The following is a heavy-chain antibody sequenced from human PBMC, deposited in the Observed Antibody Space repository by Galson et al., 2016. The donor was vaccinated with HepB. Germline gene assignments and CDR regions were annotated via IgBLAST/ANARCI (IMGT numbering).Heavy chain of an antibody. CDR1: GFTFSRYG. J-gene: IGHJ4*02. D-gene: IGHD2-21*02. Sequence: SLRLSCAASGFTFSRYGMHWVRQAPGKGLEWVAVISYDGGDKQYADSVKGRFTVSRDNSKNTLFLQMNSLRVEDPAVDYCAKLDRGRDCPRDDGGQGTLVTVSS. CDR3: AKLDRGRDCPRDD. V-gene: IGHV3-30*18. CDR2: ISYDGGDK.